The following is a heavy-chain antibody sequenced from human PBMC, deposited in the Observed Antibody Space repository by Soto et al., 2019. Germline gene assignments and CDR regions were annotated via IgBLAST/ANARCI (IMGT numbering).Heavy chain of an antibody. V-gene: IGHV3-74*01. CDR1: GFTFSSYW. J-gene: IGHJ3*02. Sequence: EVQLVESGGGLVQPGGSLRLSCAASGFTFSSYWMHWVRQAPGKGLVWVSRINSDGSSTSYADSVKGRFTISRDNAKNTLYLQMTSLRAEDTAVYYCASLDSGDYGGAFDIWGQGTMVTVSS. D-gene: IGHD4-17*01. CDR3: ASLDSGDYGGAFDI. CDR2: INSDGSST.